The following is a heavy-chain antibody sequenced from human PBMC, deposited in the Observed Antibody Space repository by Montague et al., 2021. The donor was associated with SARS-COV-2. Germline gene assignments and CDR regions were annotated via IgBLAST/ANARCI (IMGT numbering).Heavy chain of an antibody. D-gene: IGHD3-10*01. J-gene: IGHJ4*02. Sequence: SETLFLTCTVSGGSISSNYWNWIRQPPGRGLEWIGYIYYSGSTNYNPSLESRVTISADTSKNHFSLKLRSVTAADTAVYYCAREISGPDYFDYWGQGTLVTVSS. CDR2: IYYSGST. V-gene: IGHV4-59*01. CDR3: AREISGPDYFDY. CDR1: GGSISSNY.